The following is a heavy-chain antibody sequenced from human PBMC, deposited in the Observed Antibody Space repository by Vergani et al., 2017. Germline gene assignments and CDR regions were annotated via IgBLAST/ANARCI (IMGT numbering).Heavy chain of an antibody. V-gene: IGHV4-61*02. CDR3: ARDRRYCSSTSCYTFYYYYMDV. Sequence: QVQLQESGPGLVKPSQTLSLTCTVSGGSISSGSYYWSWIRQPAGKGLEWIGRIYTSGSTNYNPSLKSRVTISVDTSKNQFSLKLSSVTAADTAVYYCARDRRYCSSTSCYTFYYYYMDVWGKGTTVTVSS. CDR2: IYTSGST. CDR1: GGSISSGSYY. J-gene: IGHJ6*03. D-gene: IGHD2-2*02.